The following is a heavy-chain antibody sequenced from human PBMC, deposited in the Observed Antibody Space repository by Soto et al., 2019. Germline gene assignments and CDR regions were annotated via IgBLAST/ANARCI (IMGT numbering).Heavy chain of an antibody. V-gene: IGHV3-30*18. CDR1: GFTFSSYG. D-gene: IGHD2-15*01. CDR2: ISYDGSNK. CDR3: AKDFYGGVVVVAATT. J-gene: IGHJ5*02. Sequence: QVQLVESGGGVVQPGRSLRLSCAASGFTFSSYGMHWVRQAPGKGLEWVAGISYDGSNKYYADSVKGRFTISRDNSKNTLYLQMNSLRAEDTAVYCCAKDFYGGVVVVAATTWGQGTLVTVSS.